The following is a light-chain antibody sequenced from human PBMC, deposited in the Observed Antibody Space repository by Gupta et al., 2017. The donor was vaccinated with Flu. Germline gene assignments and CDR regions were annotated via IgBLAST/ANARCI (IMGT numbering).Light chain of an antibody. J-gene: IGLJ3*02. CDR2: GNI. CDR1: SANIGAGYG. CDR3: QSYDSSLSGPWV. V-gene: IGLV1-40*01. Sequence: QSVLTPPPSVSGAPGQRVTITCTGSSANIGAGYGVHWYQQLPGTAPKLLIYGNINRPSGVPDRFSGSKSGTSASLAITGLQAEYEADYFCQSYDSSLSGPWVFGGGTKLTVL.